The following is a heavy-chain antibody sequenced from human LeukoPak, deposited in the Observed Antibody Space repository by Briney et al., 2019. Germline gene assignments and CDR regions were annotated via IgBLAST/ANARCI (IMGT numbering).Heavy chain of an antibody. D-gene: IGHD6-13*01. Sequence: GESLKISCKASGYTFTNNWIAWVRQKPGKGLEWMGIIYPGDSDTRYSPSFQGQVTFSVDTSISTAYLQLSGLRASDTAIYYCVRFGLTSSLDYWGQGTLVTVSS. J-gene: IGHJ4*02. CDR3: VRFGLTSSLDY. CDR2: IYPGDSDT. V-gene: IGHV5-51*01. CDR1: GYTFTNNW.